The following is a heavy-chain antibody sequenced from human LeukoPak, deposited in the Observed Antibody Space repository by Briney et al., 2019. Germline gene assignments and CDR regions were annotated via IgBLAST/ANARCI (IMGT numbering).Heavy chain of an antibody. Sequence: SETLSLTCAVYGGSFSGYYWSWIRQPPGKGLEWIGEINHSGSTNYNPSLKSRVTISVDTSKDQFSLKLSSVTAADTAVYYCARDFRADVSGSRNKIYYYYGMDAWGKGTTVTVSS. CDR1: GGSFSGYY. CDR3: ARDFRADVSGSRNKIYYYYGMDA. D-gene: IGHD3-16*01. CDR2: INHSGST. J-gene: IGHJ6*04. V-gene: IGHV4-34*01.